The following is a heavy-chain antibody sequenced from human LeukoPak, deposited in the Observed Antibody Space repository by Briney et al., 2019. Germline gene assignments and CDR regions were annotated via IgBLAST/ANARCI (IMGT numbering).Heavy chain of an antibody. V-gene: IGHV4-59*01. J-gene: IGHJ4*02. D-gene: IGHD6-19*01. Sequence: PSETLSLTCPVSGGSISSNCWSWVRQPPGKGPEWIGYIYYSGSNNYNPSLKSRVTISVDTSKNQFSLKLSSVTAADTAVYYCARVELLGSSGWPFDYWGQGTLVTVSS. CDR2: IYYSGSN. CDR1: GGSISSNC. CDR3: ARVELLGSSGWPFDY.